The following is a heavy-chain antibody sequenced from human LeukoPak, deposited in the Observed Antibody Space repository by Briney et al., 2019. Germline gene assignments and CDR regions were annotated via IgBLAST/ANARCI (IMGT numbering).Heavy chain of an antibody. Sequence: PGGSLTLSCAASGFTFSSYGMHWVRQTPGKGLEWVAFIEYDGSDKFYADSLKGRFTISRDNSKNTLYLQMSSLRAEDTAVYYCTITPRSGLDYWGQGTLVTVSS. CDR2: IEYDGSDK. J-gene: IGHJ4*02. D-gene: IGHD3-10*01. V-gene: IGHV3-30*02. CDR1: GFTFSSYG. CDR3: TITPRSGLDY.